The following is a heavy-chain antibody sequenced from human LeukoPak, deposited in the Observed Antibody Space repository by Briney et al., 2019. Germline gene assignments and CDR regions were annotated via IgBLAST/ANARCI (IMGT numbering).Heavy chain of an antibody. Sequence: PSQTLSLTCTVSGGSISSSYWSWIRQPAGKGLEWIGRIFTSGTTESNPSLKSRVTMSVDTSKNQFSLKLTSVTAADTAVYYCARDFGFASAWGQGALVTVSS. CDR2: IFTSGTT. V-gene: IGHV4-4*07. J-gene: IGHJ5*02. D-gene: IGHD3-16*01. CDR1: GGSISSSY. CDR3: ARDFGFASA.